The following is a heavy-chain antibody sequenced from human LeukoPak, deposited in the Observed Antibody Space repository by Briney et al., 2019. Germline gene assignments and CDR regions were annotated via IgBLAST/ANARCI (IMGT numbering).Heavy chain of an antibody. J-gene: IGHJ5*02. Sequence: ASVKVSCKASGYTFTSYGISWVRQAPGQGLEWMGWISAYNGNTNYAQKLQGRVTVTTDTSTSTAYMELRSLRSDDTAVYYCARAPLLGYSSGWYNWFDPWGQGTLVTVSS. CDR1: GYTFTSYG. CDR3: ARAPLLGYSSGWYNWFDP. D-gene: IGHD6-19*01. CDR2: ISAYNGNT. V-gene: IGHV1-18*01.